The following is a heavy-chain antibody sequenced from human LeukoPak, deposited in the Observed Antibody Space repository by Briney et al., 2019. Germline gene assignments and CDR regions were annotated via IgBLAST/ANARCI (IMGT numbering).Heavy chain of an antibody. CDR3: ARWLRGIADEDGVDV. J-gene: IGHJ6*02. V-gene: IGHV3-11*01. Sequence: GGSLRLSCTASGFTLSDYYLTWIRQAPGKGLEWVSYITSRGTTIYHADSVKGRFTISRDNAKNSLYLQMNSLRAEDTAVYYCARWLRGIADEDGVDVXGQXXXXXVXS. D-gene: IGHD6-13*01. CDR1: GFTLSDYY. CDR2: ITSRGTTI.